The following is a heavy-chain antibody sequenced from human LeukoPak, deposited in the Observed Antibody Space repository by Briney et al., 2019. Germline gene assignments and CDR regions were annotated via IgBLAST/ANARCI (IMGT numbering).Heavy chain of an antibody. D-gene: IGHD3-10*01. CDR1: RDIFTSYY. J-gene: IGHJ3*01. CDR2: INPNSGGT. Sequence: GASVKVSCKASRDIFTSYYIHWVRQAPGQGLEWMGWINPNSGGTNYAQKFQGRVTMTRDTSISTAYMELSRLRSDDTAVYYCARDLRFGEWKVQVWGQGTMVTVSS. CDR3: ARDLRFGEWKVQV. V-gene: IGHV1-2*02.